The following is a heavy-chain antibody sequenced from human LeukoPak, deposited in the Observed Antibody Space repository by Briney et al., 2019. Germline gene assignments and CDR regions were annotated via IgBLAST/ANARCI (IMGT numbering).Heavy chain of an antibody. J-gene: IGHJ4*02. D-gene: IGHD1-14*01. CDR3: ARVEVTGSTRHFDY. Sequence: SETLSLTCTVSGGSISSGGNYWSWLRQLPGKGLEWIGYIYYVGNTNYTPSLKSRLSMSVATSNNQFSLRLTSVTAADTAVYYCARVEVTGSTRHFDYWGQGAMVSVSS. CDR1: GGSISSGGNY. V-gene: IGHV4-31*03. CDR2: IYYVGNT.